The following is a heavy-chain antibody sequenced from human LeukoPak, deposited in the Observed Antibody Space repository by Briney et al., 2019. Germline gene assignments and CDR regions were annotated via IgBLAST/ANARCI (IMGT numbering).Heavy chain of an antibody. CDR3: ARDSKGGSYWFDP. D-gene: IGHD1-26*01. V-gene: IGHV3-21*01. CDR1: GFTFSSYS. Sequence: PGGSLRLSCAASGFTFSSYSMNWVRQAPGKGLECVSSISSSSSYIYYADSVKGRFTISRDNAKNSLYLQVNSLRAEDTAVYYCARDSKGGSYWFDPWGQGTLVTVSS. CDR2: ISSSSSYI. J-gene: IGHJ5*02.